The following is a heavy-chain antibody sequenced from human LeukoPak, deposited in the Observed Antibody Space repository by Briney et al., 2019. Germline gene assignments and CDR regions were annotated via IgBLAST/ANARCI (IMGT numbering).Heavy chain of an antibody. V-gene: IGHV3-23*01. J-gene: IGHJ4*02. CDR1: GFTFSDYG. CDR2: IGGSGDST. D-gene: IGHD3-10*01. CDR3: AKSMVRGVISGFDC. Sequence: GGSLRLSCAASGFTFSDYGMSWVRQAPGKGLEWVSSIGGSGDSTFYADSVKGRFTISRDNSKNTLYLQMNSLRAEDTAVYYCAKSMVRGVISGFDCWGQGTLVTVSS.